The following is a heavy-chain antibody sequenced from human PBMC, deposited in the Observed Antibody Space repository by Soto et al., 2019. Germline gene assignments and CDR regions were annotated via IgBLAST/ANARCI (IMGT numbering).Heavy chain of an antibody. CDR3: GRLVGVAISQ. CDR2: VYPGGNT. V-gene: IGHV4-30-2*01. CDR1: GGSISSGHYP. Sequence: LSLTCAVSGGSISSGHYPWTWIRQPPGKGLEWIGYVYPGGNTYYSPSLKSRVTRSEDTSKSLASLRLSSVADADTAVYYCGRLVGVAISQWGQRTLVTVSS. J-gene: IGHJ4*02. D-gene: IGHD2-21*01.